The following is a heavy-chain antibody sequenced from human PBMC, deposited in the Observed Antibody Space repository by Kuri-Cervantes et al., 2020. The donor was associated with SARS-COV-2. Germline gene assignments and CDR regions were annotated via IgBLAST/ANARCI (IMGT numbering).Heavy chain of an antibody. CDR2: ISCSTSYI. V-gene: IGHV3-21*01. CDR3: ARDRSSNWFSTRIAFDT. CDR1: GFTFSSYS. J-gene: IGHJ3*02. Sequence: GESLKISSAASGFTFSSYSINWVRQAPGKGLESVSSISCSTSYIYYEDSVNGRFTISRDNAENSLYLQMNSLRAEDTAIYYCARDRSSNWFSTRIAFDTWGQGTMVTVSS. D-gene: IGHD6-13*01.